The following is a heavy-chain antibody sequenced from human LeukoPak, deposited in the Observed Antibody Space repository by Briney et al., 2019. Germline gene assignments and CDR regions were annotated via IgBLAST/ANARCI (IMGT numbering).Heavy chain of an antibody. J-gene: IGHJ5*02. CDR3: TRDFDNYYDSSGYYKLYNWFDP. D-gene: IGHD3-22*01. Sequence: GGSLRLSCAASGFTFSSYSMNWARQAPGKGLEWVSSISSSSSYIYYADSVKGRFTISRDNAKNSLYLQMNSLRAEDTAVYYCTRDFDNYYDSSGYYKLYNWFDPWGQGTLVTVSS. V-gene: IGHV3-21*01. CDR1: GFTFSSYS. CDR2: ISSSSSYI.